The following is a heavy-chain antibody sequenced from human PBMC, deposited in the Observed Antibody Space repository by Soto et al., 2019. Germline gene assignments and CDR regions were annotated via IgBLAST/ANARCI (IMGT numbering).Heavy chain of an antibody. D-gene: IGHD6-13*01. CDR3: ARAKAPLYSSSWYWFDP. V-gene: IGHV4-61*08. CDR1: GGSVSSGDYY. J-gene: IGHJ5*02. Sequence: SETLSLTCTVSGGSVSSGDYYWSWIRQPPGKGLEWIGYIYYSESTNYNPSLKGRVTISVDTSKNQFSLKLSSVTAADTAVYYCARAKAPLYSSSWYWFDPWGQGTLVTVS. CDR2: IYYSEST.